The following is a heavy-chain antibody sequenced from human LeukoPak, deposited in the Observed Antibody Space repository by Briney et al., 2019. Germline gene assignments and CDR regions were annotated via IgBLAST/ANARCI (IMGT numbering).Heavy chain of an antibody. CDR1: GYTFTSYG. V-gene: IGHV1-18*01. CDR2: ISAYNGNT. Sequence: ASVKVSCKASGYTFTSYGISWVRQAPGQGLEWMGWISAYNGNTNYAQKLQGRVTMTTDTSTSTAYMELRSLRSDDTAVYYCARADTMVRGVKQAFDIWGQGTMVTVSS. J-gene: IGHJ3*02. D-gene: IGHD3-10*01. CDR3: ARADTMVRGVKQAFDI.